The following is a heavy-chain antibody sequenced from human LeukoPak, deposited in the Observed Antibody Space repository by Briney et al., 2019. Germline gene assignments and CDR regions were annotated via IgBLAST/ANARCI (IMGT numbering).Heavy chain of an antibody. Sequence: GGSLRLSCAATRFTFSSYAMGWVRQAPGKGLEWVSVIDGSGGTTYYAGSVKGRFTISRDNSKNTLYLQMNSLRAEDTAVYYCARAEMVRGVIGFDYWGQGTLVTVSS. CDR2: IDGSGGTT. CDR1: RFTFSSYA. CDR3: ARAEMVRGVIGFDY. J-gene: IGHJ4*02. D-gene: IGHD3-10*01. V-gene: IGHV3-23*01.